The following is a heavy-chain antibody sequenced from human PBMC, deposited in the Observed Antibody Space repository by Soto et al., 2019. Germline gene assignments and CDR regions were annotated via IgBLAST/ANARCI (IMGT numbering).Heavy chain of an antibody. Sequence: QVQLQESGPGLVKPSETLSLTCTVSGGSISSYYWSWIRQPPGKGLEWIGYIYYRGCTNYNPSRKSLITISVDTSKHQYSLQLSSVTAADTAMYYCARFNWYFDLWGRGTLVTVSS. J-gene: IGHJ2*01. V-gene: IGHV4-59*01. CDR2: IYYRGCT. CDR1: GGSISSYY. CDR3: ARFNWYFDL.